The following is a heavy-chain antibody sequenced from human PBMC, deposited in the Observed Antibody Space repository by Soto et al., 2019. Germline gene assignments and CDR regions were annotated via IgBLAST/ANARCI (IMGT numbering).Heavy chain of an antibody. D-gene: IGHD2-2*01. CDR2: IYYSGST. CDR1: GGSISSYY. J-gene: IGHJ3*02. CDR3: ARGRGGWFINQLLNAFDI. V-gene: IGHV4-59*01. Sequence: QVQLQESGPGLVKPSETLSLTCTVSGGSISSYYWSWIRQPPGKGLEWIGYIYYSGSTNYSPSLKSRVTISVDTSKNQFSLKLSSVTAADTAVYYCARGRGGWFINQLLNAFDIWGQGPMVTVSS.